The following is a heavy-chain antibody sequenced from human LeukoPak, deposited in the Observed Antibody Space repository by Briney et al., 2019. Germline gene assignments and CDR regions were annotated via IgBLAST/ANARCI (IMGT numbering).Heavy chain of an antibody. CDR2: INPNSGGT. V-gene: IGHV1-2*02. Sequence: ASVKVSCKASGYTFTGYYMHWVRQAPGQGLEWMGWINPNSGGTNYAQKFQGRVTMTRDTSISTAYMELSRLRSDATAVYYCAREYYYGSGGGWGAFDIWGQGTMVTVSS. D-gene: IGHD3-10*01. CDR3: AREYYYGSGGGWGAFDI. J-gene: IGHJ3*02. CDR1: GYTFTGYY.